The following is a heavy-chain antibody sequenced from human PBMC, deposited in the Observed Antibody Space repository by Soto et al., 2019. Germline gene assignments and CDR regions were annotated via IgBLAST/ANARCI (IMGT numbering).Heavy chain of an antibody. J-gene: IGHJ3*02. CDR3: ARGHYYDSSGYYPPSAFDI. CDR1: GGSISGGGYY. Sequence: SETLSLTCTVSGGSISGGGYYWRWIRQHPGKGLEWIGYIYYSGSTYYNPSLKSRVTISVDTSKNQFSLKLSSVTAADTAVYYCARGHYYDSSGYYPPSAFDIWGQGTMVTVSS. D-gene: IGHD3-22*01. V-gene: IGHV4-31*03. CDR2: IYYSGST.